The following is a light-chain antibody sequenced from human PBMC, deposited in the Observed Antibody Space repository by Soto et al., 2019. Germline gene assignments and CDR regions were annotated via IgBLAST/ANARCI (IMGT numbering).Light chain of an antibody. CDR3: QEYYSYPRFT. Sequence: DIRMTQSPSTLSASVGDRVVITCRASQNVNSWLAWYQQKPGKAPKLLIYKASSLESEVPSRFSGSGSGTEFTLTISCLQTDDFATYYCQEYYSYPRFTFGPGTKVVVK. CDR2: KAS. CDR1: QNVNSW. V-gene: IGKV1-5*03. J-gene: IGKJ3*01.